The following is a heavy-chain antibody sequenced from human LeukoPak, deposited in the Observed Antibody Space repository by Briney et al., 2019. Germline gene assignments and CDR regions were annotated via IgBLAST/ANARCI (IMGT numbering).Heavy chain of an antibody. Sequence: ASVKVSCEASGYTFTSYGISWVRQAPGQGLEWMGWISAYNGNTNYAQKLQGRVTMTTDTSTSTAYMELRSLRSDDTAVYYCARDLAGSGSYYPLDYWGQGTLVTVSS. J-gene: IGHJ4*02. CDR1: GYTFTSYG. V-gene: IGHV1-18*01. CDR2: ISAYNGNT. D-gene: IGHD1-26*01. CDR3: ARDLAGSGSYYPLDY.